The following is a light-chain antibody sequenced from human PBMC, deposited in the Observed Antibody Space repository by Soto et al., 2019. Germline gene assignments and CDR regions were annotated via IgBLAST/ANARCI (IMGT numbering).Light chain of an antibody. CDR2: GAS. CDR1: QSVSSN. CDR3: QQYNNWPGT. V-gene: IGKV3-15*01. Sequence: EIVMTQSPATLSVSPGERATLSCRASQSVSSNLAWYQQKPGQAPRLLIYGASTRATGIPARSSGSGSGTEFKLTISSLQSEDFAVYYCQQYNNWPGTFGQGTKVEIK. J-gene: IGKJ1*01.